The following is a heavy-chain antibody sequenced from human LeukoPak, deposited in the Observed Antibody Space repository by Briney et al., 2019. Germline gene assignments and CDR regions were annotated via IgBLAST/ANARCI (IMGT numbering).Heavy chain of an antibody. Sequence: PSETLSLTCTVSGGSISSSSYHWGWLRQPPGKGLEWIGSIYYSGSTYYNPSLKSRVTISVDTSKNQFSLKLSSVTAADTAVYYCARDRHSSSGFDPWGQGTLVTVSS. CDR1: GGSISSSSYH. CDR2: IYYSGST. D-gene: IGHD6-6*01. CDR3: ARDRHSSSGFDP. J-gene: IGHJ5*02. V-gene: IGHV4-39*02.